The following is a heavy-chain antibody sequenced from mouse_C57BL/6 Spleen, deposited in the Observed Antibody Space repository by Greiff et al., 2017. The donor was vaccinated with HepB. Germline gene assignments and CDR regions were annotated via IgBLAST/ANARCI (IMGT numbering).Heavy chain of an antibody. CDR3: ANYYGTAWFAY. V-gene: IGHV1-82*01. D-gene: IGHD1-1*01. CDR2: IYPGDGDT. J-gene: IGHJ3*01. CDR1: GYAFSSSW. Sequence: QVQLKQSGPELVKPGASVKISCKASGYAFSSSWMNWVKQRPGKGLEWIGRIYPGDGDTNYNGEFKGKATLTADKSSRTAYMQLSSLTSEHSAVYFCANYYGTAWFAYWGQGTLVTVSA.